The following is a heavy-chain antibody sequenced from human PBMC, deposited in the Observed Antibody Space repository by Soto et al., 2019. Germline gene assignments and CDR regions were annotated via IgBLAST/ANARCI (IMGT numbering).Heavy chain of an antibody. CDR2: IYYSGST. V-gene: IGHV4-59*12. Sequence: SETLSLTCTVSGGSISSYYWSWIRQPPGKGLEWIGYIYYSGSTNYNPSLKSRVTISVDTSKNQFSLKLSSVTAADTAVYYCARGRHILTGYYRDLNYGMDVWGQGTKVTVSS. CDR3: ARGRHILTGYYRDLNYGMDV. CDR1: GGSISSYY. J-gene: IGHJ6*02. D-gene: IGHD3-9*01.